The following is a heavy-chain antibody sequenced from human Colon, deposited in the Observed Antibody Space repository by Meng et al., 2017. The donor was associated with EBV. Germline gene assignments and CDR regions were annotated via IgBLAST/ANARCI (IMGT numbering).Heavy chain of an antibody. CDR1: GASINSGDYY. CDR3: ARNYYFDY. CDR2: IYYTENN. J-gene: IGHJ4*02. V-gene: IGHV4-30-4*08. Sequence: QVPVQASVPVLVTPSQTSSITCTVTGASINSGDYYSSSIHQPAGKGLEWIGYIYYTENNYYNSSLKSRVIISMDTSKNQFPTILSAETAADTAVYCCARNYYFDYWRQGTLVTVSS.